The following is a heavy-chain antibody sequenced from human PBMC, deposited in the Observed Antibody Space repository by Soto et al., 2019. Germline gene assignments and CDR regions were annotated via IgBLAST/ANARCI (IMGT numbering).Heavy chain of an antibody. Sequence: QVQLVQSGAEVKKPGASVRVSCEASGYRFTAYYIHWVRQAPGQGLEWMGRMNLDTGGTTYAQKFQGRVTMTRDTSISTAYMEVSGVKSDDTAMYYCARDGNFAFRGYSFAFDFWGQGTLVTVSS. J-gene: IGHJ4*02. CDR2: MNLDTGGT. CDR3: ARDGNFAFRGYSFAFDF. D-gene: IGHD5-18*01. CDR1: GYRFTAYY. V-gene: IGHV1-2*06.